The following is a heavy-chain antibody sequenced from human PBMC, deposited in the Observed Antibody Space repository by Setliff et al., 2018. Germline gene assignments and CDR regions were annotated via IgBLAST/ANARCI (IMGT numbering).Heavy chain of an antibody. D-gene: IGHD2-15*01. Sequence: PGGSLRLSCAASGFTFSTYRMHWVRQAPGKGLEWVAVIWDDGGKKYHADSVNGRFTISRDNSKNTLYLQMNSLRAEDTAVYYCARTCSGSGCYAGLESWGQGTLVTVSS. CDR1: GFTFSTYR. V-gene: IGHV3-33*08. CDR2: IWDDGGKK. J-gene: IGHJ4*02. CDR3: ARTCSGSGCYAGLES.